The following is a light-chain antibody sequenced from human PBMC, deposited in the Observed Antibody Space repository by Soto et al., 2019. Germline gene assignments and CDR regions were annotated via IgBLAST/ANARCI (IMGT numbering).Light chain of an antibody. CDR2: DAS. J-gene: IGKJ1*01. CDR3: QEYSTDFRT. CDR1: QRISSW. Sequence: DIPLTQSPSTLSASVGDGVTITCRASQRISSWLAWYQQRPGKAPDLLIYDASTLHTGVPSRFSGSASGTEFTLTISSLQPDDFATYYCQEYSTDFRTFGQGTKVEIK. V-gene: IGKV1-5*01.